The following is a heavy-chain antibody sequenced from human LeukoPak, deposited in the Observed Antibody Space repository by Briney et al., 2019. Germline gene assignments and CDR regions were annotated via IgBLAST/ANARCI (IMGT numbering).Heavy chain of an antibody. CDR3: AKDFITMVRGVILTLNFDY. Sequence: GGSLRLSCAASGFTFSSYWMHWVRQAPGKGLVWVSRINSDGSSTSYADSVKGRFTISRDNSKNTLYLQMNSLRAEDTAVYYCAKDFITMVRGVILTLNFDYWGQGTLVTVSS. V-gene: IGHV3-74*01. J-gene: IGHJ4*02. CDR2: INSDGSST. D-gene: IGHD3-10*01. CDR1: GFTFSSYW.